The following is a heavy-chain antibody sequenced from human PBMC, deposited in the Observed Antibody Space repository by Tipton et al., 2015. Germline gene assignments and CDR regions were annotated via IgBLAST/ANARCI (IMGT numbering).Heavy chain of an antibody. D-gene: IGHD3-10*01. CDR2: IYYSGST. CDR3: ARGNMDTEESHFDN. Sequence: TLSLTCTVSGGSISSSSYYWGWIRQPPGKGLEWIGSIYYSGSTYYNPSLKSRVTISVDTSKSQFSLNLSSVTAADSAVYYCARGNMDTEESHFDNWGQGTLVTVSS. J-gene: IGHJ4*02. V-gene: IGHV4-39*07. CDR1: GGSISSSSYY.